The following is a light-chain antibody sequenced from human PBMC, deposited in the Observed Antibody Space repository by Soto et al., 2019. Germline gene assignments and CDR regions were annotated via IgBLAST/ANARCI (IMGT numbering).Light chain of an antibody. V-gene: IGLV1-51*01. CDR1: SSNIGDNY. CDR3: GTWDDRLDGNYV. J-gene: IGLJ1*01. Sequence: QSVLTQPPSVSAAPGQQVTISCSESSSNIGDNYVSWYQHLPGTAPKLVVYDNDRRPSGIPGRFSGSKSGTSATLVITGLQTGDEADYYCGTWDDRLDGNYVFGTGTKLTVL. CDR2: DND.